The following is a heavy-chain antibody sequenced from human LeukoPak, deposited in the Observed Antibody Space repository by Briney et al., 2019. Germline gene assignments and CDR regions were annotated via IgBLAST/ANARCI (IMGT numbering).Heavy chain of an antibody. D-gene: IGHD1-26*01. CDR2: IKGDGSDN. CDR1: GFTFSSYW. J-gene: IGHJ4*02. Sequence: GGSLRLSCAASGFTFSSYWMSWVRQAPGKGLEWVANIKGDGSDNHYVDSVRGRFTISRDNAKNSLYLQMNSLGAEDTAVHYCARDLGYYRADYWGQGTLVTVSS. CDR3: ARDLGYYRADY. V-gene: IGHV3-7*04.